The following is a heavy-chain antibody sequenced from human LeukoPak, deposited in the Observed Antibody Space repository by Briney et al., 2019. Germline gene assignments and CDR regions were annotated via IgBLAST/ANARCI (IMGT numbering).Heavy chain of an antibody. D-gene: IGHD7-27*01. Sequence: GGSLRLSCAASGFTFSSYAMNWVRQAPGKGLEWVSYISSNSSTIYYADSVKGRFTISRDNAKNSLYLQMNSLRDEDTAVYYCARDRAATGDYYFDYWGQGTLVTVSS. V-gene: IGHV3-48*02. CDR2: ISSNSSTI. CDR3: ARDRAATGDYYFDY. J-gene: IGHJ4*02. CDR1: GFTFSSYA.